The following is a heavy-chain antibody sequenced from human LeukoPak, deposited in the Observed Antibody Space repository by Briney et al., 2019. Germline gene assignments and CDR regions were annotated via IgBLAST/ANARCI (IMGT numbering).Heavy chain of an antibody. CDR2: ISWNSGSI. CDR1: GFTFDDYA. D-gene: IGHD3-3*01. V-gene: IGHV3-9*01. CDR3: AKDIPPRSYYYYGMDV. Sequence: GRSLRLSCAASGFTFDDYAMHWVRQAPGKGLEWVSGISWNSGSIGYADSVKGRFTISRDNAKNSLYLQMNSLRAEDTALYYCAKDIPPRSYYYYGMDVWGQGTTVTASS. J-gene: IGHJ6*02.